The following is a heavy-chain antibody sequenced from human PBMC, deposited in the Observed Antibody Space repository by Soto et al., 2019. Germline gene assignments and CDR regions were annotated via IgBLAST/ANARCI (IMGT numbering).Heavy chain of an antibody. V-gene: IGHV4-4*07. J-gene: IGHJ5*02. CDR3: AKDVSSRRWFDP. Sequence: QVQLQESGPGLVKPSETLSLTCAVSGASIRVYHWSWIRQPAGKGLDWIGRMQHTGNTDYNPTLKRRVTMSVETYKNQISLKMTAVTAADTAVYFCAKDVSSRRWFDPRGQGIQVIVSS. CDR1: GASIRVYH. CDR2: MQHTGNT.